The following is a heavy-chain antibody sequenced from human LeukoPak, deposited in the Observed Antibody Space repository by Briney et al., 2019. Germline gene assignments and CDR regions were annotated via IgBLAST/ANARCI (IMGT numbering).Heavy chain of an antibody. J-gene: IGHJ4*02. CDR2: VWYDGSKK. V-gene: IGHV3-33*01. CDR1: GFTFSSYA. D-gene: IGHD6-13*01. Sequence: GGSLRLSCAASGFTFSSYALHWVRQAPGKGLEWVAVVWYDGSKKYYADSVKGRFTISRDNSKNTLYLQTNSLRAEDTAVYYCARDPRYSSTWYYFDYWGQGTLVTVSS. CDR3: ARDPRYSSTWYYFDY.